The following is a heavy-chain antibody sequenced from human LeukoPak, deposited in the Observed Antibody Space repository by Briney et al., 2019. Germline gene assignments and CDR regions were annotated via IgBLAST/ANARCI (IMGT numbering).Heavy chain of an antibody. D-gene: IGHD1-20*01. V-gene: IGHV4-59*08. Sequence: SETLSLTCTVSGGSISSYYWSWIRQPPGKGLEWIGYIYYSGSTNYNPSFKSRVTISVDTSKNQFSLKLSSVTAADTAVYYCSSLGITGTTDYWGQGTLVTVSS. CDR2: IYYSGST. J-gene: IGHJ4*02. CDR3: SSLGITGTTDY. CDR1: GGSISSYY.